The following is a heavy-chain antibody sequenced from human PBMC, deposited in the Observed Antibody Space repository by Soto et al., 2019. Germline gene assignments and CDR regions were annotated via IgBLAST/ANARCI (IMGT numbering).Heavy chain of an antibody. CDR3: ARMVGSGAFGF. J-gene: IGHJ4*02. V-gene: IGHV4-59*08. CDR1: GGSISSYF. CDR2: INYSGNT. Sequence: QVQLQESGPGLVKPSETLSLTCTVSGGSISSYFWSWIRQTPGTGLELMGYINYSGNTNYKPSLMSRVTLSVDTSKNQVSRNPRAVTGADTGVDYWARMVGSGAFGFWGQGTLVTGSS. D-gene: IGHD2-15*01.